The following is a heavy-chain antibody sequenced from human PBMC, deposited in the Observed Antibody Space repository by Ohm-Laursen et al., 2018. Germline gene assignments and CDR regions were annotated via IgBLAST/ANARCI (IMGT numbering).Heavy chain of an antibody. J-gene: IGHJ4*02. CDR2: IKEDGSEK. D-gene: IGHD6-19*01. V-gene: IGHV3-7*03. CDR3: AKRGAAVAGSFDY. Sequence: SLRLSCAASGFSFSSYWMNWVRQAPGKGLEWVANIKEDGSEKNYVDSVKGRFTISRDNGKNSLYLQMNSLRAEDTAVYYCAKRGAAVAGSFDYWGQGTLVTVSS. CDR1: GFSFSSYW.